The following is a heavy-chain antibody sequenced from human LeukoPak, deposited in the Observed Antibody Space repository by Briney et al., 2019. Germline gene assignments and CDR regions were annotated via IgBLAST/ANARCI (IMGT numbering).Heavy chain of an antibody. CDR2: IKRKSDGETT. Sequence: GGSLRLSCAASGFGFSYAWMSWVRQAPGKGPEWIGRIKRKSDGETTDYAAPVKGRFTISRDDSKNTLFLQMNSLRTEDTAFYYCTTAPSGYAYMNGWHLDYWGQGTLVTVSS. J-gene: IGHJ4*02. CDR3: TTAPSGYAYMNGWHLDY. D-gene: IGHD5-18*01. CDR1: GFGFSYAW. V-gene: IGHV3-15*01.